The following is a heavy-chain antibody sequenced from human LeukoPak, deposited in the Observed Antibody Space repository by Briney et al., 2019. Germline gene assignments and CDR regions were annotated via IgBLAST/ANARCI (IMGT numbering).Heavy chain of an antibody. CDR3: AKDLQTFHDYSIKRDWFDP. D-gene: IGHD4-11*01. Sequence: GGSLRLSCAASGFTFSSYAMSWVRQAPGKGLEWVSSISGSGGSTYYADSVKGRFTISRDNSKNTLYLQMNSLRAEDTAVYYCAKDLQTFHDYSIKRDWFDPWGQGTLVTVSS. CDR1: GFTFSSYA. V-gene: IGHV3-23*01. J-gene: IGHJ5*02. CDR2: ISGSGGST.